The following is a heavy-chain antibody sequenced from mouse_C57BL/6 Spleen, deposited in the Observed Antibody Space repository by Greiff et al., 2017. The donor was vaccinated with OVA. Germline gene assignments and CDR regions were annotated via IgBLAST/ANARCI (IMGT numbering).Heavy chain of an antibody. Sequence: ESGPGLVKPSQSLSLTCSVTGYSITSGYYWNWIRQFPGNKLEWMGYISYDGSNNYNPSLKNRISITRDTSKNQFFLKLNSVTTEDTATYYCAREGDSNFYWGKGTTLTVSS. V-gene: IGHV3-6*01. CDR2: ISYDGSN. CDR3: AREGDSNFY. CDR1: GYSITSGYY. D-gene: IGHD2-5*01. J-gene: IGHJ2*01.